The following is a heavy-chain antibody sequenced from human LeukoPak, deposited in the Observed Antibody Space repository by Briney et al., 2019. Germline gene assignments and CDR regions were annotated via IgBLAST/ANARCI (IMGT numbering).Heavy chain of an antibody. CDR2: TSGSGGNT. CDR1: FPLKEFE. D-gene: IGHD5-12*01. CDR3: AKEYSGYDFDY. Sequence: GSPGPSLAGLGFPLKEFELGRDRQAPRKGLGGVAATSGSGGNTYYADSVKGRFTISRDNSKNTLYLQMNSLRAEDTAVYYCAKEYSGYDFDYWGQGTLVTVSS. V-gene: IGHV3-23*01. J-gene: IGHJ4*02.